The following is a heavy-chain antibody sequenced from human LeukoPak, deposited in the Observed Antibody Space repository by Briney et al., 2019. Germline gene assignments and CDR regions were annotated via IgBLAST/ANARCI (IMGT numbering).Heavy chain of an antibody. CDR1: GFTFSSYA. J-gene: IGHJ4*02. D-gene: IGHD6-19*01. CDR2: VSASGDST. Sequence: GGSLRLSCAASGFTFSSYAMSWVRQAPGKGLAWISTVSASGDSTSYADSVKGRFTISRDNSKNTLYLQMNSLGAEDTAVYYCARVNSSGLSFDYWGQGTLVTVSS. CDR3: ARVNSSGLSFDY. V-gene: IGHV3-23*01.